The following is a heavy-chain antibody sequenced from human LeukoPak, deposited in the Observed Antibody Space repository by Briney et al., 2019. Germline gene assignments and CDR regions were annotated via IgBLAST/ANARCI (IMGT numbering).Heavy chain of an antibody. D-gene: IGHD1-26*01. V-gene: IGHV1-18*01. CDR1: GYTLLSYG. CDR2: TSTYNGNT. Sequence: ASVKVSCKASGYTLLSYGISWVRQAPGQGLEWMGWTSTYNGNTIYAQHLQGRVTMTTDTSTSTAYMELRSLRSDDTAVYYCARTFRYSGSYWSDPWGQGTLVTVSS. J-gene: IGHJ5*02. CDR3: ARTFRYSGSYWSDP.